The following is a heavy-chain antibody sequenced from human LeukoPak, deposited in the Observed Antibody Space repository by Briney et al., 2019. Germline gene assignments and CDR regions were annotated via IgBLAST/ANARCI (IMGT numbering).Heavy chain of an antibody. CDR1: GGSISSGGYS. CDR3: ARVRGATPWFDP. V-gene: IGHV4-30-2*01. D-gene: IGHD1-26*01. J-gene: IGHJ5*02. CDR2: IYHSGST. Sequence: SETLSLTCAVSGGSISSGGYSWSWIRQPPGKGLEWIGYIYHSGSTYYNPPLKSRVTISVDRSKNQFSLKLSSVTAADTAVYYCARVRGATPWFDPWGQGTLVTVSS.